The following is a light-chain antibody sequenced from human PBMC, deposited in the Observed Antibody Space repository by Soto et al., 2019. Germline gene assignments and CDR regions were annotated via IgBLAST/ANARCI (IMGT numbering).Light chain of an antibody. Sequence: EIVVTQSPATLSLSLGERATLSCRTSQSVTDWVAWYQHRPGQAPRLLIFDASNRAPDIPASISGSGSETDFTLTISGLEPEDSAVYYCAQRHWPCTVGQGTKVEI. CDR1: QSVTDW. CDR2: DAS. J-gene: IGKJ1*01. CDR3: AQRHWPCT. V-gene: IGKV3-11*01.